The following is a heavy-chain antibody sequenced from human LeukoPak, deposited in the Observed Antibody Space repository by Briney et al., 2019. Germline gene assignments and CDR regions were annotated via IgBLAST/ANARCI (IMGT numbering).Heavy chain of an antibody. V-gene: IGHV3-33*01. Sequence: PGGSLRLSCAASGFTFSSYGMHWVRQAPGKELEWVAVIWYDGSNKYYADSVKGRFTISRDNSKNTLYLQMNSLRAEDTAVYYCARCGGGTGTTWGGYYYYYMDVWGKGTAVTVSS. CDR2: IWYDGSNK. CDR1: GFTFSSYG. J-gene: IGHJ6*03. CDR3: ARCGGGTGTTWGGYYYYYMDV. D-gene: IGHD1-7*01.